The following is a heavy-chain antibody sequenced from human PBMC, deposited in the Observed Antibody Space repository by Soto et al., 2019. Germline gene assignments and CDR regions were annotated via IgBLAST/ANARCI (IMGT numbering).Heavy chain of an antibody. CDR3: ARMVRAAAAPYYYYGMDV. CDR1: GGSISSGGYY. CDR2: IYYSGST. V-gene: IGHV4-31*03. D-gene: IGHD6-13*01. J-gene: IGHJ6*02. Sequence: SETLSLTCTVSGGSISSGGYYWSWIRQHPGKGLEGIGYIYYSGSTYYDPSLKSRVTISVDTSKNQFSLKLSSVTAADTAVYYCARMVRAAAAPYYYYGMDVWGQGTTVTVSS.